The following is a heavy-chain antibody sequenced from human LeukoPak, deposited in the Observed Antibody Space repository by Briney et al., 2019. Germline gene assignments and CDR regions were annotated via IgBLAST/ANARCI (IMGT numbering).Heavy chain of an antibody. Sequence: PGRSLRLSCAASGFTFSSYGMHWVRQAPSKGLEWVAVISYDGSNKYYADSVKGRFTISRDNSKNTLYLQMNSLRAEDTAVYYCAKDIVVVPAAMPLPLDYWGQGTLVTVSS. CDR2: ISYDGSNK. D-gene: IGHD2-2*01. V-gene: IGHV3-30*18. J-gene: IGHJ4*02. CDR3: AKDIVVVPAAMPLPLDY. CDR1: GFTFSSYG.